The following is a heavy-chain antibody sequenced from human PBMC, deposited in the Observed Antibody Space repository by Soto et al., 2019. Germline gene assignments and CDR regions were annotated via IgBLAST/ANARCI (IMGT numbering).Heavy chain of an antibody. V-gene: IGHV3-23*01. J-gene: IGHJ4*02. CDR3: AKDWCSGTTCYCLEN. D-gene: IGHD1-7*01. CDR2: VRVSSGSK. CDR1: GFTFSSYA. Sequence: EVQLLESGGGLVQPGGSLRLSCAASGFTFSSYAMSWVRQAPGKGLEWVSSVRVSSGSKSYADSVKGRFTISRDNSKSTVYLQMNSLRAEDTAVYFCAKDWCSGTTCYCLENWGQGTLVTVSS.